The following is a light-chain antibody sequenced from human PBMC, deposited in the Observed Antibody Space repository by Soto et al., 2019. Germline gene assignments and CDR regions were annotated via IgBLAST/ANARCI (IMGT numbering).Light chain of an antibody. J-gene: IGKJ5*01. CDR3: QLYGISPH. Sequence: TQSTSSVSASVGDRVTITCRASQSISRYLAWYQQKPGQGPRLLIYASSNRATGIPDRFSGSASGTDFTLTINRLEPEDFAVYYCQLYGISPHFGQGTRLEI. V-gene: IGKV3-20*01. CDR2: ASS. CDR1: QSISRY.